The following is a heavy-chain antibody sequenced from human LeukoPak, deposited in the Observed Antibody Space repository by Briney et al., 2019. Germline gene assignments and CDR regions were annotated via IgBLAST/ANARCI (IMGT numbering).Heavy chain of an antibody. D-gene: IGHD3-10*01. CDR3: ARDITMVRRVYFDY. CDR2: IIPIFGTA. V-gene: IGHV1-69*01. Sequence: SVKVSCKASGGTFRNYGICWVRQAPGQGLEWMGGIIPIFGTANYAQKFQGRVTITADESTATVYMELSSLRSEDTAVYYCARDITMVRRVYFDYWGQGTLVTVSS. CDR1: GGTFRNYG. J-gene: IGHJ4*02.